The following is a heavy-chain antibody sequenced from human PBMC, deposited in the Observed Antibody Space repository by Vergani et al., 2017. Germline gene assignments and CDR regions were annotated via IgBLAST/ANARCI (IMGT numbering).Heavy chain of an antibody. CDR2: ISGSGGST. CDR1: GGTFSSYA. J-gene: IGHJ5*02. CDR3: AKDQDYGDP. Sequence: VQLVQSGAEVKKPGSSVKVSCKASGGTFSSYAMSWVRQAPGKGLEWVSAISGSGGSTYYADSVKGRFTISRDNSKNTLYLQMNSLRAEDTAVYYCAKDQDYGDPWGQGTLVTVSS. V-gene: IGHV3-23*04. D-gene: IGHD4-17*01.